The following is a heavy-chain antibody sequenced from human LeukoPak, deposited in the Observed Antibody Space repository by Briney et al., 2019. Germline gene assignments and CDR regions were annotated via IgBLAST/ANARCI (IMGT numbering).Heavy chain of an antibody. D-gene: IGHD3-9*01. CDR1: GGFISGYY. CDR2: INHSGST. CDR3: ARGPTFYDILTGYYKHQYFQH. V-gene: IGHV4-34*01. J-gene: IGHJ1*01. Sequence: SETLSLTCAVYGGFISGYYWTWIRQPPGKGLEWIGEINHSGSTNYNPSLKSRVTISVDTSKNQFSLKLSSVTAADTAVYYCARGPTFYDILTGYYKHQYFQHWGQGTLVTVSS.